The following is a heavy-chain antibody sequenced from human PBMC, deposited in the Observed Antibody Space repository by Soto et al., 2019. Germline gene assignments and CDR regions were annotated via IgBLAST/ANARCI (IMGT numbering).Heavy chain of an antibody. Sequence: QVQLVQSGAEVRKPGSSVKVSCQASGGTFGTYTITWVRQAPGQGLEWMGRFIPMLDITNYAQRFQGRVTITADKSTSTAYMELSSLRFEDTAVYYCARDKWLIDWGQGSLVTVSS. CDR1: GGTFGTYT. V-gene: IGHV1-69*08. CDR2: FIPMLDIT. D-gene: IGHD6-19*01. CDR3: ARDKWLID. J-gene: IGHJ4*02.